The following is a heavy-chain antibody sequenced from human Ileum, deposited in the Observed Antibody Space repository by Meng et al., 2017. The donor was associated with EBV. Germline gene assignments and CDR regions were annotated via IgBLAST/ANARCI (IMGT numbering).Heavy chain of an antibody. J-gene: IGHJ4*02. CDR2: SNYAGST. V-gene: IGHV4-34*01. D-gene: IGHD6-19*01. CDR1: GGSFSGYY. CDR3: ARVMRRVNYNSGWYAKF. Sequence: GQHQEWGEGMGKSSATLSLTCAVYGGSFSGYYWTWIRQAPGRGLEWIGESNYAGSTNYNPSLKSRVTISVDTSKKQFSLNLTSVTAADTAVYYCARVMRRVNYNSGWYAKFWGQGNLVTVSS.